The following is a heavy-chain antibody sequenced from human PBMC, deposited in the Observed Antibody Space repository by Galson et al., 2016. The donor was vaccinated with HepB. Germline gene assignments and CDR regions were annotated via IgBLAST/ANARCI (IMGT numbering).Heavy chain of an antibody. CDR2: ISYSGRP. J-gene: IGHJ6*02. V-gene: IGHV4-59*12. D-gene: IGHD3-10*01. Sequence: SETLSLTCTVSDGSISSYYWTWIRQPPGKGLEWIGNISYSGRPNYNTSLQSRVTISVDMSQNQLSLKLTSVTAADTAIYYCARGSGGRENDYKYGIDVWGQGTTVIVS. CDR3: ARGSGGRENDYKYGIDV. CDR1: DGSISSYY.